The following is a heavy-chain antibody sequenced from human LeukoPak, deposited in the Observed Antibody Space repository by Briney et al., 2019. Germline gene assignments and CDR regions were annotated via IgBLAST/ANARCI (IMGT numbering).Heavy chain of an antibody. J-gene: IGHJ5*02. Sequence: GASVKVPCKASGYTFGIYGISWVRQAPGQGLEWMAWISPYDGDTNYAQKFEGRVTMTTETSTNTAYMELRSLRSDDTAIYYCARDYCTRGGDCYKEDLFDPWGQGTLVTVSA. CDR3: ARDYCTRGGDCYKEDLFDP. CDR2: ISPYDGDT. D-gene: IGHD2-21*02. V-gene: IGHV1-18*01. CDR1: GYTFGIYG.